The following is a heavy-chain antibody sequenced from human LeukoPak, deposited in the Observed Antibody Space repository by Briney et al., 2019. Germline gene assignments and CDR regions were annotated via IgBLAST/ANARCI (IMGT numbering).Heavy chain of an antibody. CDR1: GFTFSSSS. Sequence: GGSLRLSCTASGFTFSSSSVNWVRQAPGKGLEWVSSITSSSTYIYYADSMKGRFTISRDNAKNSLYLQMNSLRDEDTAVYYCARDLDWAFDIWGQGTMVTVSS. CDR2: ITSSSTYI. J-gene: IGHJ3*02. D-gene: IGHD1-1*01. V-gene: IGHV3-21*01. CDR3: ARDLDWAFDI.